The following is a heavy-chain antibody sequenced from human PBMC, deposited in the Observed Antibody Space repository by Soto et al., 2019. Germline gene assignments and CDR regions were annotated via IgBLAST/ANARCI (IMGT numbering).Heavy chain of an antibody. J-gene: IGHJ5*02. CDR1: GGTFSSYA. Sequence: QVQLVQSGAEVKKPGSSVKVSCKASGGTFSSYAISWVRQAPGQGLEWMGGIIPIFGTANYAQKFQGRVTITAEECTSTAYMELSSLRSEDTAVYYCARGLWEGLRKNWFDPWGQGTLVTVSS. D-gene: IGHD1-26*01. V-gene: IGHV1-69*12. CDR3: ARGLWEGLRKNWFDP. CDR2: IIPIFGTA.